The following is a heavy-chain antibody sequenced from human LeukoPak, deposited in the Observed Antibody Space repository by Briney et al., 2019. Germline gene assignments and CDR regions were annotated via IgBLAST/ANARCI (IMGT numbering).Heavy chain of an antibody. Sequence: GASVKVSCKASGGTFSSYAISWVRQAPGQGLEWIGWIVVGSGNTNYAQKFQERVTITRDMSTSTAYMELSSLRSEDTAVYYCAADQAGHYYDSSGYSNWFDPWGQGTLVTVSS. CDR2: IVVGSGNT. V-gene: IGHV1-58*02. CDR1: GGTFSSYA. D-gene: IGHD3-22*01. CDR3: AADQAGHYYDSSGYSNWFDP. J-gene: IGHJ5*02.